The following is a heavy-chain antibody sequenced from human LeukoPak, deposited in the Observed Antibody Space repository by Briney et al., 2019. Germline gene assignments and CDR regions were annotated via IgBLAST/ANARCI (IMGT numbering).Heavy chain of an antibody. Sequence: SETLSLTCAVSGGSISSGGYSWSWLRQPPGKGLEWIGYIYHSGSTYYNPSLKSRVTISVDTSKNQFSLKLSSVTAADTAVYYCASVYSSSNYWGQGTLVTVSS. V-gene: IGHV4-30-2*01. J-gene: IGHJ4*02. CDR3: ASVYSSSNY. CDR2: IYHSGST. CDR1: GGSISSGGYS. D-gene: IGHD6-6*01.